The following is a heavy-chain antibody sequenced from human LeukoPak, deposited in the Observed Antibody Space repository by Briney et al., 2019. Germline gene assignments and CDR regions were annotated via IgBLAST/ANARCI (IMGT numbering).Heavy chain of an antibody. CDR1: GFTFSSYG. D-gene: IGHD5-18*01. CDR2: IRSDGSIK. J-gene: IGHJ4*02. V-gene: IGHV3-30*02. CDR3: AKDRLSGYSPIIDY. Sequence: GGSLRLSCAASGFTFSSYGMSWVRQAPGKGLEWVTFIRSDGSIKYYADSVKGRFTISRDNSKNTVYLQMNSLRAEDTAVYYCAKDRLSGYSPIIDYWGQGTLVTVSS.